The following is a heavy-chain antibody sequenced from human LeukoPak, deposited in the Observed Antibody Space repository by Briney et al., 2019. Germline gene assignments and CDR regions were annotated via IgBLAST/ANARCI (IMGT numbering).Heavy chain of an antibody. V-gene: IGHV3-30*02. J-gene: IGHJ3*02. CDR1: GFTFSSYG. CDR3: ARDLRELDI. CDR2: IRYDGSNK. D-gene: IGHD1-26*01. Sequence: AGGSLRLSCAASGFTFSSYGMHWVRQAPGKGLEWVAFIRYDGSNKYYADSVKGRFTISRDNAKNSLYLQMNSLRAEDTAVYYCARDLRELDIWGQGTMVTVSS.